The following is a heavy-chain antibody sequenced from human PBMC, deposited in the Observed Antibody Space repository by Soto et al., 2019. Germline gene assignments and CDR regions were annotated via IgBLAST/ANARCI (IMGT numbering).Heavy chain of an antibody. V-gene: IGHV3-7*01. J-gene: IGHJ4*02. CDR3: ALLRGSGLFDFDY. CDR2: IKQDGSEK. Sequence: GLSLRLSWAVSGFTFSSYWISWVRQAPGKGLEWVADIKQDGSEKYYVHSVKGRFTISRDNAKNSLYLQMNSLRAEDTAVYYCALLRGSGLFDFDYWGQGTLVTVSS. D-gene: IGHD6-19*01. CDR1: GFTFSSYW.